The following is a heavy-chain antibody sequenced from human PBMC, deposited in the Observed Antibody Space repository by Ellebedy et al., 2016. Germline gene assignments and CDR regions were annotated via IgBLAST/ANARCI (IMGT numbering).Heavy chain of an antibody. CDR2: IWYDGSNK. J-gene: IGHJ4*02. V-gene: IGHV3-33*01. Sequence: GGSLRLXXAASGFTFSSYGMHWVRQAPGKGLEWVAVIWYDGSNKYYGDSVKGRFTISRDNSKNTLYLQMNSLRAEDTAVYYCARDVGGYFDYWGQGTLVTVSS. CDR3: ARDVGGYFDY. D-gene: IGHD3-16*01. CDR1: GFTFSSYG.